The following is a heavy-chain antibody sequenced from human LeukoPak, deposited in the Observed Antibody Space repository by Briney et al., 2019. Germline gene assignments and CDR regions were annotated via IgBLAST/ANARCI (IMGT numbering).Heavy chain of an antibody. Sequence: GGSLRLSCAASGFTVSSNYMSWVRQAPGKGLEWVSVIYSGGSTYYADSVKGRFTISRDNSKNTMYLQTNSLRAEDTALYYCAKQEGWELGDYYFDYWGQGTLVTVSS. V-gene: IGHV3-66*04. CDR1: GFTVSSNY. J-gene: IGHJ4*02. CDR3: AKQEGWELGDYYFDY. D-gene: IGHD1-26*01. CDR2: IYSGGST.